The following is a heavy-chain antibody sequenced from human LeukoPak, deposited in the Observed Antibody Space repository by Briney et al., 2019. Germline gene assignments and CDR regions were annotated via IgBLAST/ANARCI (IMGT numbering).Heavy chain of an antibody. CDR1: GFTFDYYG. CDR2: INWNGGST. V-gene: IGHV3-20*04. J-gene: IGHJ4*02. D-gene: IGHD3-22*01. Sequence: PGGSLRLSCAASGFTFDYYGMTWVRQAPGKGLEWVSGINWNGGSTDYVDSVKGRFTISRDNAENSLYLQMNSLRADDTAFYYCARDRYYDTSDFLDYWGQGTLVTVSS. CDR3: ARDRYYDTSDFLDY.